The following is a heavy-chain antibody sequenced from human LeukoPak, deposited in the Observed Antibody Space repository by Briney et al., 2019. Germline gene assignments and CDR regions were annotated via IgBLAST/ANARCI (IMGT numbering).Heavy chain of an antibody. CDR1: GFTFSSYA. Sequence: GGSLRLSCAASGFTFSSYAMSWVRQAPGKGLEWVSAISGSGGSTYYADSVKGRFTISRDNSKNTLYLQMNSLRAEDTAVYCCAKDTSIAARPFQADYWAREPWSPSPQ. V-gene: IGHV3-23*01. CDR2: ISGSGGST. J-gene: IGHJ4*02. D-gene: IGHD6-6*01. CDR3: AKDTSIAARPFQADY.